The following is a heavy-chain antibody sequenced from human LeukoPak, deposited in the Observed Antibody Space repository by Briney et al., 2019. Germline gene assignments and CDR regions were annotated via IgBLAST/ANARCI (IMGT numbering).Heavy chain of an antibody. CDR1: GGSISSGGYY. Sequence: PSQTLSLTCTVSGGSISSGGYYWSWIRQPPGKGLEWIGYIYHSGSTYYNPSLKSRVTISVDRSKNQFSLKLSSVTAADTAVFYCARDRGGPYFDLWGRGTLVTVSS. J-gene: IGHJ2*01. V-gene: IGHV4-30-2*01. CDR2: IYHSGST. CDR3: ARDRGGPYFDL.